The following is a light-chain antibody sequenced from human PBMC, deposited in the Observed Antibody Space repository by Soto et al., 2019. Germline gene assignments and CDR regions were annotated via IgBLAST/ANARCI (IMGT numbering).Light chain of an antibody. CDR3: SSYRTISTLV. J-gene: IGLJ3*02. CDR1: STDIGGYRY. Sequence: QSVLAQPASVSGSPGQSITISRTGTSTDIGGYRYVSWYQQHPGKVPKLIIYEVSNRPSGVSDRFSGSKSDNTASLTISGLQAEDEADYYCSSYRTISTLVFGGGTKVTVL. V-gene: IGLV2-14*01. CDR2: EVS.